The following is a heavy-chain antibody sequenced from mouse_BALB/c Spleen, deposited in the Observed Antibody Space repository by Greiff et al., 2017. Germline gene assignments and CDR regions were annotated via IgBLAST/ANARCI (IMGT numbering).Heavy chain of an antibody. CDR1: GYSFTGYY. Sequence: LVKTGASVKISCKASGYSFTGYYMHWVKQSHGKSLEWIGYISCYNGATSYNQKFKGKATFTVDTSSSTAYMQFNSLTSEDSAVYYGASQSYYGNYEGAMDYWGQGTSVTVSS. V-gene: IGHV1S34*01. CDR3: ASQSYYGNYEGAMDY. CDR2: ISCYNGAT. D-gene: IGHD2-1*01. J-gene: IGHJ4*01.